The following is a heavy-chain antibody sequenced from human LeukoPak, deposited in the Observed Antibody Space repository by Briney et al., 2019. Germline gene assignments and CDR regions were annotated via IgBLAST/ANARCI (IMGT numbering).Heavy chain of an antibody. V-gene: IGHV3-15*01. CDR3: TTDGLLPPYYFDY. J-gene: IGHJ4*02. CDR2: IKSKTDGGTT. D-gene: IGHD5-18*01. CDR1: GGSFSGYY. Sequence: PSETLSLTCAVYGGSFSGYYWSWVRQAPGKGLEWVGRIKSKTDGGTTDYAAPVKGRFTISRDDSKNTLYLQMNSLKTEDTAVYYCTTDGLLPPYYFDYWGQGTLVTVSS.